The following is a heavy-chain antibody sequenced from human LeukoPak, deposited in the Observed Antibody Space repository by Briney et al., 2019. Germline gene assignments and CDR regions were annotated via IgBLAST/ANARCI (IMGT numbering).Heavy chain of an antibody. CDR2: ISGNSGSI. CDR1: GFNFDDYA. J-gene: IGHJ5*02. V-gene: IGHV3-9*01. Sequence: GRSLRLSCATSGFNFDDYAIHWVRQVPGKGLEWVAGISGNSGSIGYADSVKGRFTISRDNAKNSLYLQTNSLRVEDTALYYCAKDREYSSSWDNGLDPWGQGTLVTVSS. CDR3: AKDREYSSSWDNGLDP. D-gene: IGHD6-13*01.